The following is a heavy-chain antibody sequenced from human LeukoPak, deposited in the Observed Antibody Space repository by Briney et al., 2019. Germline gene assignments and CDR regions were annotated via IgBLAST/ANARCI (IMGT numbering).Heavy chain of an antibody. J-gene: IGHJ4*02. CDR2: IYYSGST. CDR1: GGSISSGGYY. CDR3: ARYIAVASYVGGLLRYFDY. D-gene: IGHD6-19*01. V-gene: IGHV4-31*03. Sequence: PSETLSLTCTVSGGSISSGGYYWSWIRQHPGKGLEWIGYIYYSGSTYYNPSLKSRVTISVDTSKNQFSLKLSSVTAADTAVYYCARYIAVASYVGGLLRYFDYWGQGTLVTVSS.